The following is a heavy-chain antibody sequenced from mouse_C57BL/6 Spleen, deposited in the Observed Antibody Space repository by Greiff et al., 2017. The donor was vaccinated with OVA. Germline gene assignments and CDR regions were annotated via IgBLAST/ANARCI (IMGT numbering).Heavy chain of an antibody. CDR1: GYAFSSSW. CDR2: IYPGDGDT. Sequence: QVQLKESGPELVKPGASVKISCKASGYAFSSSWMNWVKQRPGKGLEWIGRIYPGDGDTNYNGKFKGKATLTADKSSSTAYMQLSSLTSEDSAVYFCAREGYDYDWYVDVWGTGTTVTVSS. CDR3: AREGYDYDWYVDV. V-gene: IGHV1-82*01. D-gene: IGHD2-4*01. J-gene: IGHJ1*03.